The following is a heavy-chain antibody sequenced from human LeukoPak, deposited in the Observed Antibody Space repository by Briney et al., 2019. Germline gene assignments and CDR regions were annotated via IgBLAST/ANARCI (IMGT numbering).Heavy chain of an antibody. CDR2: ISAYNGNT. CDR1: GYTFTSYG. J-gene: IGHJ4*02. Sequence: ASVKVSCKASGYTFTSYGISWVRRAPGQGLEWMGWISAYNGNTNYAQKLQGRVTMTTDTSTSTAYMELRSLRSDDTAVYYCARDSSTGYSSSWLTTTHSAIDYWGQGTLVTVSS. V-gene: IGHV1-18*01. CDR3: ARDSSTGYSSSWLTTTHSAIDY. D-gene: IGHD6-13*01.